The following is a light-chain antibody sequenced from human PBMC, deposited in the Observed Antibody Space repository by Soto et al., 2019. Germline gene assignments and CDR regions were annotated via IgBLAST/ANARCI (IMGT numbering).Light chain of an antibody. J-gene: IGLJ1*01. CDR1: SSDISNYNY. V-gene: IGLV2-14*01. CDR2: EVS. CDR3: TSYTTSSTYV. Sequence: QSALTQPASVSGSPGQSITISCTGSSSDISNYNYVSWYQQYPGKAPRLIISEVSTRPSGVSNRFSGSKSGSTASLTISGLQAADAADYFCTSYTTSSTYVFGTGTKVTVL.